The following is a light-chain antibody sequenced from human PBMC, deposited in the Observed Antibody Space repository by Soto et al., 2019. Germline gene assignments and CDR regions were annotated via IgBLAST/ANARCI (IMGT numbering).Light chain of an antibody. V-gene: IGLV1-47*01. CDR3: ASWDGSLSGGV. CDR1: SSNIGSKY. CDR2: RNN. J-gene: IGLJ3*02. Sequence: QSVLTQPPSASGTPGQRGTISCSGSSSNIGSKYVYWYQQLPGTAPKLLIYRNNQRPSGVPDRFSGSKSGTSASLAISGLRSEDEADYSCASWDGSLSGGVFGGGTKVTVL.